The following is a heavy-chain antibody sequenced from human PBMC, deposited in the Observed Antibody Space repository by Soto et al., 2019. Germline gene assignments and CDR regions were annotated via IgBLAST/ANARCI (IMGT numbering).Heavy chain of an antibody. CDR2: INPNSGGT. CDR3: ARISSSWTDPYCMDV. Sequence: QVQLVQSGAEVKKPGASVKVSCKASGYTFTGYYMHWVRQAPGQGLEWMGWINPNSGGTNYAQKFQGWVTMTRETSISTAYMELSRLRSDDTAVYYCARISSSWTDPYCMDVWGQGTTVTVSS. V-gene: IGHV1-2*04. J-gene: IGHJ6*02. CDR1: GYTFTGYY. D-gene: IGHD6-13*01.